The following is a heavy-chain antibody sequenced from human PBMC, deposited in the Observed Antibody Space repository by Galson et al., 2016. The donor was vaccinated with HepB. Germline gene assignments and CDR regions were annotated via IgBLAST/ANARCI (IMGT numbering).Heavy chain of an antibody. V-gene: IGHV3-7*04. D-gene: IGHD5-18*01. CDR3: AKVFREYSYGYSGWYFDL. J-gene: IGHJ2*01. CDR1: GFTFSSYW. CDR2: IKPDGSGK. Sequence: SLRLSCAASGFTFSSYWMNWVRQAPGRGLEWVANIKPDGSGKYYADSVKGRFTISRDNAKNSFYLQMNSLRAEDTAVYYCAKVFREYSYGYSGWYFDLWGRGTLVTVSS.